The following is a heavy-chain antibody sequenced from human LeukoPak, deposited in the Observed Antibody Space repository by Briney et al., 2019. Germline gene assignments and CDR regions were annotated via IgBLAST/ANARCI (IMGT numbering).Heavy chain of an antibody. J-gene: IGHJ4*02. CDR2: ISYDGSNK. V-gene: IGHV3-30*04. CDR1: GFTFSSYA. CDR3: ARDLRFGESTVFDY. Sequence: GRSLRLSCAASGFTFSSYAMHWVRQAPGKGLEWEAVISYDGSNKYYADSVKGRFTISRDNSKNTLYLQMNSLRAEDTAVYYCARDLRFGESTVFDYWGQGTLVTVSS. D-gene: IGHD3-10*01.